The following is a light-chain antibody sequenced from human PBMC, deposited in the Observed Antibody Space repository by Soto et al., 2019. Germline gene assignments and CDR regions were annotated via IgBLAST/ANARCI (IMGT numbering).Light chain of an antibody. V-gene: IGLV2-14*03. J-gene: IGLJ2*01. Sequence: QSALTQPASVSGSPGQWITISCTGTRSDIGAYNFVSWYQQHPGEVPKLILYDVNVRPSGVSNRFSGSKSGNTASLTISGLQDEDEADYYCTSWTTSTTMIFGGGTKVTVL. CDR2: DVN. CDR1: RSDIGAYNF. CDR3: TSWTTSTTMI.